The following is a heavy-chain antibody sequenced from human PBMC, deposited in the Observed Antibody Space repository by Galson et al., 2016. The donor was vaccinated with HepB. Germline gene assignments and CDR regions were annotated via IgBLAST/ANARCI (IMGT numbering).Heavy chain of an antibody. CDR3: ARHVPSVWFGDPARGWFDP. CDR1: GGSIISTSYF. V-gene: IGHV4-39*01. D-gene: IGHD3-10*01. J-gene: IGHJ5*02. CDR2: IHSLGDP. Sequence: SETLSLTCTASGGSIISTSYFWGWIRRPPGKGLKWIASIHSLGDPYYKPSLKSRLAISLDTSKNQFSLKLSSVTAADTALYYCARHVPSVWFGDPARGWFDPWGQGTLVTVSS.